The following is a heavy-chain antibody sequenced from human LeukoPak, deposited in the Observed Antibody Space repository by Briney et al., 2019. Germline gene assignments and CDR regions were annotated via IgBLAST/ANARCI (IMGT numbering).Heavy chain of an antibody. V-gene: IGHV4-39*07. CDR1: GVTISSSNYY. D-gene: IGHD6-19*01. CDR2: INHSGST. CDR3: ARAEQVAVAGTDPFDY. Sequence: SETLSLTCTVSGVTISSSNYYWGWIRQPPGKGLEWIGEINHSGSTNYNPSLKSRVTISVDTSKNQFSLKLSSVTAADTAVYYCARAEQVAVAGTDPFDYWGQGTLVTVSS. J-gene: IGHJ4*02.